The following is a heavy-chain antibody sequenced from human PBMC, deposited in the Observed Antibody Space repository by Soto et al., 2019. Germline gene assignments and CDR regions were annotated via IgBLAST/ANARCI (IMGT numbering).Heavy chain of an antibody. CDR1: GGSIRRNIYY. J-gene: IGHJ4*02. V-gene: IGHV4-39*01. D-gene: IGHD3-22*01. CDR3: ARQHYYDSSGYYTWN. CDR2: VHYSGST. Sequence: PSETLSLTCSVSGGSIRRNIYYWGWIRQPPGKGLEWIATVHYSGSTYYTPSLKNRVTISADTSNNQFSLRLNSVTAADTAVYYCARQHYYDSSGYYTWNWGQGTLVTVSS.